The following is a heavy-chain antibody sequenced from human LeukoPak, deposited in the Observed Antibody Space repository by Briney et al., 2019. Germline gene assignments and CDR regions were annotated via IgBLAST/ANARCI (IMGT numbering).Heavy chain of an antibody. Sequence: SVKVSCKASGGTFSSYAISWVRQAPGQGLEWMGRIIPIFGIANYAQKFQGRVTITADKSTSTAYMELSSLRSEDTAVYYCARDELVVPAAIWGQGTLVTVYS. CDR1: GGTFSSYA. D-gene: IGHD2-2*01. V-gene: IGHV1-69*04. CDR2: IIPIFGIA. J-gene: IGHJ4*02. CDR3: ARDELVVPAAI.